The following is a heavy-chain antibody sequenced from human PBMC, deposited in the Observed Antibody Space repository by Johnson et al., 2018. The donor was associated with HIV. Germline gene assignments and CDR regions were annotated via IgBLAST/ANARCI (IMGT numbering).Heavy chain of an antibody. CDR3: AKLQYCSSGSCYFDALDI. Sequence: VQLVESGGGVVQPGGSLRLSCAASGFTFDDYGMSWVRQGTGKGLEWVSGINWNGGSTGYADSVKGRFTISRDNSKNTLYLQMNTLTAEDTAVYYCAKLQYCSSGSCYFDALDIWGQGTMVPVSS. J-gene: IGHJ3*02. CDR1: GFTFDDYG. CDR2: INWNGGST. V-gene: IGHV3-20*04. D-gene: IGHD2-15*01.